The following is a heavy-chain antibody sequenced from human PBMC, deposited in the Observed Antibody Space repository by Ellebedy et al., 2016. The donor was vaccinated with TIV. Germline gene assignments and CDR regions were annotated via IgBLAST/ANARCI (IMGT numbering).Heavy chain of an antibody. CDR1: GGSFSGYY. CDR2: INHSGST. Sequence: SETLSLXXAVYGGSFSGYYWSWIRQPPGKGLEWIGEINHSGSTNYNPSLKSRVTISVDTSKNQFSLKLSSVTAADTAVYYCARFSSYYYYYGMDVWGQGTTVTVSS. V-gene: IGHV4-34*01. D-gene: IGHD3-3*02. J-gene: IGHJ6*02. CDR3: ARFSSYYYYYGMDV.